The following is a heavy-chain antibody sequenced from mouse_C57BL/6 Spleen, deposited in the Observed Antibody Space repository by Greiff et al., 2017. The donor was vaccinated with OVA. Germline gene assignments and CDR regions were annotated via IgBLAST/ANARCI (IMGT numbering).Heavy chain of an antibody. Sequence: EVQRVASGGGLVQPGGSLSLSCAASGFTFTDYYMSWVRQPPGKALEWLGFIRNKANGYTTEYSASVKGRFTISRDNSQSILYLQMNALRAEDSATYYCARSKYYGTYFDYWGQGTTLTVSS. CDR2: IRNKANGYTT. J-gene: IGHJ2*01. V-gene: IGHV7-3*01. D-gene: IGHD1-1*01. CDR1: GFTFTDYY. CDR3: ARSKYYGTYFDY.